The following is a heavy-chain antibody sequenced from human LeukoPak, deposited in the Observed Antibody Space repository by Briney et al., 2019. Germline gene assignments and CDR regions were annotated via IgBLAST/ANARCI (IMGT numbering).Heavy chain of an antibody. D-gene: IGHD1-14*01. CDR3: VRAHGQPY. J-gene: IGHJ4*02. CDR1: GGSFSGYY. Sequence: SETLSLTCAVYGGSFSGYYWSWIRQPPGKGLEWIGEINHSGSTNHNPSLKGRVTISVDTSKNQFSLKLSSVTAADTAVYYCVRAHGQPYWGQGTLVTVSS. V-gene: IGHV4-34*01. CDR2: INHSGST.